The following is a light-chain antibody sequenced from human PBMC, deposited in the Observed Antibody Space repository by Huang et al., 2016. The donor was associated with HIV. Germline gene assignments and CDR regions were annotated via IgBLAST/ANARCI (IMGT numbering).Light chain of an antibody. Sequence: ELELPQSPATLSLSPGERATLSCRASQSVSRYLAWYQQKPGQAPRLLIYDASNRATGIPARFSGSGSGTDLTLTFSSLEPEDFAVYYCQQRSNWPPSTFGQGTRLEMK. J-gene: IGKJ5*01. CDR2: DAS. CDR1: QSVSRY. CDR3: QQRSNWPPST. V-gene: IGKV3-11*01.